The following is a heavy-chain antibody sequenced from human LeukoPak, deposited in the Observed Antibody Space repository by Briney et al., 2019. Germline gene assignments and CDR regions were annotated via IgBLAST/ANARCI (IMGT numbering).Heavy chain of an antibody. CDR3: VRDLPRDYYERAFDI. Sequence: GASVKVSCKASGYTFTSYGISWVRQAPGQGLEWMGWISAYNGNTNYAQKFQGRVTMTTDTSTSTAYMELRSLRSDDTAVYYCVRDLPRDYYERAFDIWGQGTMVTVSS. D-gene: IGHD3-22*01. CDR2: ISAYNGNT. CDR1: GYTFTSYG. V-gene: IGHV1-18*01. J-gene: IGHJ3*02.